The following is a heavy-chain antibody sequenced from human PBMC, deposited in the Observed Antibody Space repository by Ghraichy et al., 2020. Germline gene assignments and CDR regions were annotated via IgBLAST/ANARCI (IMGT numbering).Heavy chain of an antibody. D-gene: IGHD1-20*01. CDR1: GGSISSSSYY. CDR2: LYYSGST. J-gene: IGHJ2*01. V-gene: IGHV4-39*02. CDR3: AREWGNYITGWYFDL. Sequence: SETLSLTCTVSGGSISSSSYYWGWIRQPPGKGLEWIGSLYYSGSTYYNPSLKSRVTISVDTSKNQFSLELNSVTAADTAVYYCAREWGNYITGWYFDLWGRGTPVTVSS.